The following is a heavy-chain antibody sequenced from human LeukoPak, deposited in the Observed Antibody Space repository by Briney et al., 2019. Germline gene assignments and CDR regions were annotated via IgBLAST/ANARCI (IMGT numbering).Heavy chain of an antibody. CDR2: IYASGST. Sequence: PSEALSLTCSVSGGSISSAGYFWTWIRQPAGKRLEWIGRIYASGSTNYNPSLVSRVALSIDTSRNQFSLRLSSVTAADTAVYYCARDNLPAGINDAFDIWGQGTRVTVSS. CDR3: ARDNLPAGINDAFDI. J-gene: IGHJ3*02. V-gene: IGHV4-61*02. D-gene: IGHD6-13*01. CDR1: GGSISSAGYF.